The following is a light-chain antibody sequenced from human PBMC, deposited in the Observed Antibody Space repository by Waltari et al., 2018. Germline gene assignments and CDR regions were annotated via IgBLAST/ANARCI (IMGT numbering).Light chain of an antibody. J-gene: IGLJ2*01. CDR1: ALSKQY. Sequence: SFELTPPPSLSVSPGQTARITCSGDALSKQYAHWHQQRPGLAPVLVIYTDSERPSGIPERFSGSSSGTTVTLTISGVQAEDEADYYCQSADSSGSVVFGGGTKLTVL. V-gene: IGLV3-25*03. CDR3: QSADSSGSVV. CDR2: TDS.